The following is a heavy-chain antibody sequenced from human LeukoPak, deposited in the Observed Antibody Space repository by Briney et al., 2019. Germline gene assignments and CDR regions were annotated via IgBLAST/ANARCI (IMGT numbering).Heavy chain of an antibody. CDR2: ISYDGSKK. CDR3: AKGDYYDFDY. J-gene: IGHJ4*02. CDR1: XFTFGTYC. V-gene: IGHV3-30*18. D-gene: IGHD3-10*01. Sequence: QPGRSLRLSCAASXFTFGTYCMHWVRQAPGKGLEWVALISYDGSKKYYADSVKGRFTISRDNSKSTLYLQMNSLRAEDTAVYYCAKGDYYDFDYWGQGTLVTVSS.